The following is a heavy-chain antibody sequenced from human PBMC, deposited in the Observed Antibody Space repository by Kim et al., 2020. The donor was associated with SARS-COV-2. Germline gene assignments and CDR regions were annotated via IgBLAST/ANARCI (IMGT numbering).Heavy chain of an antibody. V-gene: IGHV3-53*01. Sequence: GGSLRLSCAASGFTVNSNYMTWVRQAPGKGLEWVSVIYTSGSTYYADSVRGRFTISRDISKNTMYLQMNSLRADDTAVYYCARGLVGTTTAFDIWGQGTMVADSS. CDR2: IYTSGST. CDR1: GFTVNSNY. CDR3: ARGLVGTTTAFDI. D-gene: IGHD1-26*01. J-gene: IGHJ3*02.